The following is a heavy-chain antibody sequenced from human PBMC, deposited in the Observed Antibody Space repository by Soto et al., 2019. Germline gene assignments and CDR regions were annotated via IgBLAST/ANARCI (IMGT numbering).Heavy chain of an antibody. CDR2: INHSGST. D-gene: IGHD4-17*01. J-gene: IGHJ4*02. CDR3: ATGPGYGGNSA. V-gene: IGHV4-34*01. Sequence: SETLSLTCAVYGGSFSGYYWSWIRQPPGKGLEWIGEINHSGSTNYNPSLKSRVTISVDTSKNQFSLKLSSVTAADTAVYYCATGPGYGGNSAWGQGTLVTVSS. CDR1: GGSFSGYY.